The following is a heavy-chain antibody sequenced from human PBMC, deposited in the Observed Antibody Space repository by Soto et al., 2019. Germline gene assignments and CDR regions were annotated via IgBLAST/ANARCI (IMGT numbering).Heavy chain of an antibody. V-gene: IGHV3-30*18. D-gene: IGHD3-3*01. CDR1: GFNFSIFG. J-gene: IGHJ4*02. CDR2: ISNDGSYK. CDR3: AKDLYYDFWSGIDY. Sequence: VGSLRLSCAVSGFNFSIFGMHWVRQAPGKGLEWVAVISNDGSYKYYAESVKGRFTISRDNSKSTQYLQMDSLRAEDTAIYFCAKDLYYDFWSGIDYWGQGTLVTVSS.